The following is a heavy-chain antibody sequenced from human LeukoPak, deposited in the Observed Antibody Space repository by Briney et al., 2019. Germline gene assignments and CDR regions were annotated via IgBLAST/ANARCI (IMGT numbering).Heavy chain of an antibody. CDR2: ISAYNGNT. Sequence: ASVTVSCTASGYTFTGYGISWVRQAPGQGLEWMGWISAYNGNTNYAQKLQGRVTMTTDTSTSTAYMELRSLRSDDTAVYYCASMYCGGDCYRVPRMDVWGQGTTVTVSS. D-gene: IGHD2-21*02. CDR3: ASMYCGGDCYRVPRMDV. J-gene: IGHJ6*02. CDR1: GYTFTGYG. V-gene: IGHV1-18*01.